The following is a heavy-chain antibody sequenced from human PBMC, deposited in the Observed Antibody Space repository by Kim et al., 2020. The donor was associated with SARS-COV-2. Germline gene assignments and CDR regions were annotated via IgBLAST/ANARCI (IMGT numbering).Heavy chain of an antibody. CDR2: ISYDGSNK. V-gene: IGHV3-30*04. CDR3: ASGTVTTSPADGY. CDR1: GFTFSSYA. D-gene: IGHD4-17*01. Sequence: GGSLRLSCAASGFTFSSYAMHWVRQAPGKGLEWVAVISYDGSNKYYADSVKGRFTISRDNSKNTLYLQMNSLRAEDTAVYYCASGTVTTSPADGYWGQGTLVTVSS. J-gene: IGHJ4*02.